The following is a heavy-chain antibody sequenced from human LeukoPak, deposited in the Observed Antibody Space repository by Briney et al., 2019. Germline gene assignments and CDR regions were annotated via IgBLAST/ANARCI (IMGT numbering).Heavy chain of an antibody. D-gene: IGHD5-12*01. Sequence: GASVKVSCKASGYTFTSYGISWVRQAPGQGLEWMGWISAYNGNTNYAQKFQGRVTMTRDTSISTAYMELSRLRSDDTAVYYCASYSLGGYSGYDPPDYWGQGTLVTVSS. V-gene: IGHV1-18*01. CDR2: ISAYNGNT. CDR3: ASYSLGGYSGYDPPDY. J-gene: IGHJ4*02. CDR1: GYTFTSYG.